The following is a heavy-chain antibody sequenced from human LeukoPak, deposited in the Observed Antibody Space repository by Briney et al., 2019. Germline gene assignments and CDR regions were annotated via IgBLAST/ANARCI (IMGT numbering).Heavy chain of an antibody. Sequence: SETLSLTCTVSDGSISSYYWSWIRQPPGKGLEWIEYIYTSGSINYNSYLKCRENIPVGTSETQFYLKLSSVTAADTAVYYCASLLRSRYSSSRGYYYYMDVWGKGTTVTVSS. CDR2: IYTSGSI. J-gene: IGHJ6*03. CDR3: ASLLRSRYSSSRGYYYYMDV. V-gene: IGHV4-4*09. CDR1: DGSISSYY. D-gene: IGHD6-13*01.